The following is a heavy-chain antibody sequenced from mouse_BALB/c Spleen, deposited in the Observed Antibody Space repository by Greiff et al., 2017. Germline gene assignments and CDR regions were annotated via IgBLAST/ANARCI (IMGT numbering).Heavy chain of an antibody. CDR1: GFTFSSFG. CDR3: ATPGTRGYAMDY. Sequence: EVQGVESGGGLVQPGGSRKLSCAASGFTFSSFGMHWVRQAPEKGLEWVAYISSGSSTIYYADTVKGRFTISRDNPKNTLFLQMTSLRSEDTAMYYCATPGTRGYAMDYWGQGTSVTVSS. J-gene: IGHJ4*01. CDR2: ISSGSSTI. D-gene: IGHD4-1*01. V-gene: IGHV5-17*02.